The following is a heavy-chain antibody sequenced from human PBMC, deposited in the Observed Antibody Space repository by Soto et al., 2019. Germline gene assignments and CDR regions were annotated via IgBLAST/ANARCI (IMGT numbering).Heavy chain of an antibody. CDR3: ARGFGDGWYGGPDY. J-gene: IGHJ4*02. V-gene: IGHV3-48*01. Sequence: PGGSLRLSCAASGFTFSSYSMNWVRQAPGKGLEWVSYISSSSTIYYADSVKGRFTISRDNAKKSLFLQMNSLRVEDTAVYYCARGFGDGWYGGPDYWGQGTLVTVSS. CDR1: GFTFSSYS. D-gene: IGHD6-19*01. CDR2: ISSSSTI.